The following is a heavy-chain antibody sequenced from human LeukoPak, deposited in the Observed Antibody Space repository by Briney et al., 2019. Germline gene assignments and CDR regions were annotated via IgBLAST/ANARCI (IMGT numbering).Heavy chain of an antibody. CDR2: IYPGDSDT. D-gene: IGHD5-18*01. J-gene: IGHJ4*02. V-gene: IGHV5-51*01. CDR3: ARQTPVDTAMVTSMDY. Sequence: GESLKISCKGSGYSFTSYWIGWVRQMPGKGLEWMGIIYPGDSDTRYSPSFQGQVTISADKSISTAYLQWSSLKASDTAMYYCARQTPVDTAMVTSMDYWGLGTLVTVSS. CDR1: GYSFTSYW.